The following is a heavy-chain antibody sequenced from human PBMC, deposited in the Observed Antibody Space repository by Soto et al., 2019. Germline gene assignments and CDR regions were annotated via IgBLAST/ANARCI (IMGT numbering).Heavy chain of an antibody. CDR3: TRVDGYHHPSDF. Sequence: GGSLRLSCAASGFHFSTYRMSWVRRAPGKGLEWVSSITANSDYTYHADSLKGRFTISRDNAKSSLYLQMNKLRVDDTALYFCTRVDGYHHPSDFWGQGHQFTVSS. CDR2: ITANSDYT. CDR1: GFHFSTYR. D-gene: IGHD2-2*03. V-gene: IGHV3-21*01. J-gene: IGHJ4*02.